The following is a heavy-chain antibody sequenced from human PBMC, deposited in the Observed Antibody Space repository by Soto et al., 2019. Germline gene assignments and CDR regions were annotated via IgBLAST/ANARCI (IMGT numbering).Heavy chain of an antibody. Sequence: QVQLVESGGGVVQPGRSLRLSCAASGFTFSSYAMHWVRQAPGKGLEWVAVISYDGSNKYYADSVKGRFTISRDNSKNTLYLQMNSLRAEDTAVYYCAREGHDYVPTRRPQGAFDIWGQGTMVTVSS. CDR2: ISYDGSNK. J-gene: IGHJ3*02. V-gene: IGHV3-30-3*01. D-gene: IGHD4-17*01. CDR3: AREGHDYVPTRRPQGAFDI. CDR1: GFTFSSYA.